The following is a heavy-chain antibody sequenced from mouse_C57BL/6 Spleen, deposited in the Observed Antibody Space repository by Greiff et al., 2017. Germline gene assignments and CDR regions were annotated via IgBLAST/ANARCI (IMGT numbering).Heavy chain of an antibody. CDR2: ISDGGSYT. D-gene: IGHD1-1*01. Sequence: EVQGVESGGGLVKPGGSLKLSCAASGFTFSSYAMSWVRQTPEKRLEWVATISDGGSYTYYPDNIKGRFTISRDNAKNNLYLQMSHLKSEDTAMYYCARDPTVVATDAYWGQGTLVTVSA. V-gene: IGHV5-4*01. CDR3: ARDPTVVATDAY. CDR1: GFTFSSYA. J-gene: IGHJ3*01.